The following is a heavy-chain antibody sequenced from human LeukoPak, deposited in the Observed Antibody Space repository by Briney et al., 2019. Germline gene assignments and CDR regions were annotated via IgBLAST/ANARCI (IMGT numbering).Heavy chain of an antibody. V-gene: IGHV4-4*07. Sequence: SETLSLTCVVSGGSISSYYWSWLRQPAGKGLEWIGRVYTSGSTNYNPSLKSRVTMSVDTSKNQFSLKLSSVTAADTAVYYCARDPSYYGSGSWGQGTLVTVSS. CDR3: ARDPSYYGSGS. D-gene: IGHD3-10*01. J-gene: IGHJ4*02. CDR1: GGSISSYY. CDR2: VYTSGST.